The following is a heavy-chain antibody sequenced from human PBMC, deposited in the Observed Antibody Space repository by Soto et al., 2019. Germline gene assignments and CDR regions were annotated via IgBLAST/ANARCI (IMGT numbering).Heavy chain of an antibody. V-gene: IGHV1-69*12. J-gene: IGHJ6*02. Sequence: QVQLVQSGAEVKKPGSSVKVSCKASGGTFSSYAISWVRQAPGQGLEWMGGIIPIFGTANYAQKFQGRVTITADESTSTAYMELSSLRSEDTAVYYCARVLPYSGYDPNYYYYGMDVWGQGTTVTVSS. D-gene: IGHD5-12*01. CDR3: ARVLPYSGYDPNYYYYGMDV. CDR1: GGTFSSYA. CDR2: IIPIFGTA.